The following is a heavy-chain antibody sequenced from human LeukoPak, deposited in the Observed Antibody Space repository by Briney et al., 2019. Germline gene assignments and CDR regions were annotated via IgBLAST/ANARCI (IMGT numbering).Heavy chain of an antibody. D-gene: IGHD6-13*01. CDR1: GGSISSSSYY. J-gene: IGHJ5*02. CDR3: ARGISSSWYIVWFDP. Sequence: SETLSLTCTVSGGSISSSSYYWGWIRQPPGKGLEWIGSIYYSGSTYYNPSLKSRVTISVDTSKNQFSLKLSSVTAADTAVYYCARGISSSWYIVWFDPWGQGTLVTVSS. CDR2: IYYSGST. V-gene: IGHV4-39*07.